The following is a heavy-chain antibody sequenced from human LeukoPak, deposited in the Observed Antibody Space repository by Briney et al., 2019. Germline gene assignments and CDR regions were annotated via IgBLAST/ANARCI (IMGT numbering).Heavy chain of an antibody. J-gene: IGHJ4*02. CDR1: GGSISSYY. D-gene: IGHD1-26*01. Sequence: SETLSLTCTVSGGSISSYYWSWIRQPPGEGREWIGNVYYSGSTNYNPSLESRVTISVDTSKNYFSLKLNSVTAADTAVYYCARQDTSSYPADYWGQGTLVTVSS. CDR2: VYYSGST. V-gene: IGHV4-59*08. CDR3: ARQDTSSYPADY.